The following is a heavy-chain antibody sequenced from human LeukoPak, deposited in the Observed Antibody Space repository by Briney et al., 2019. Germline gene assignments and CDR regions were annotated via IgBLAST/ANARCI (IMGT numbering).Heavy chain of an antibody. V-gene: IGHV3-64*01. D-gene: IGHD5-18*01. J-gene: IGHJ3*02. CDR2: ISSNGAST. CDR1: GFTFSNYA. Sequence: GGSLRLSCAASGFTFSNYAMHWVRQAPGKGLEYVSAISSNGASTFYANSVKGRFTISRDNSKNTLYLQMGSLRAEHMTVYYCTRGGIQLWAPDAFDIWGQETVVTVSS. CDR3: TRGGIQLWAPDAFDI.